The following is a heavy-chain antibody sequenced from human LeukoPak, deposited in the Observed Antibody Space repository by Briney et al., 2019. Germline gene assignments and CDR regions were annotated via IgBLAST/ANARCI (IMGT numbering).Heavy chain of an antibody. D-gene: IGHD6-13*01. CDR3: ARDPPGIAASGTYY. V-gene: IGHV3-53*01. CDR1: GFTFSSYS. CDR2: IYSRGGT. J-gene: IGHJ4*02. Sequence: GGSLRLSCAASGFTFSSYSMNWVRQAPGKGLEWVSLIYSRGGTSYADSVKGRFTISRDSSKNTLFLQMNSLRVEDTAVYYCARDPPGIAASGTYYWGQGTLVTVSS.